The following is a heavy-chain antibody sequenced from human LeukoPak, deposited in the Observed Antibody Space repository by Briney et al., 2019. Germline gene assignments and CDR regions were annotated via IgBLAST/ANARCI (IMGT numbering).Heavy chain of an antibody. CDR3: AKEGAYCGGDCYGVFDS. D-gene: IGHD2-21*02. J-gene: IGHJ4*02. CDR2: ISGSGGST. V-gene: IGHV3-23*01. Sequence: GGSLRLSCAASGFTFSSYAMSWVRQAPGKGLEWVSAISGSGGSTYYADSVKGRFTISRDNSKNTLYLQVNSLRAEDTALYYCAKEGAYCGGDCYGVFDSWGQGTLVTVSS. CDR1: GFTFSSYA.